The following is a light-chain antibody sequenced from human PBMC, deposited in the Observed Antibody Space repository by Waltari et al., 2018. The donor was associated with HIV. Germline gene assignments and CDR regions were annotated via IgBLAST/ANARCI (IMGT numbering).Light chain of an antibody. CDR3: MQALQTPLT. J-gene: IGKJ4*01. CDR1: QSLLHSNGYNY. CDR2: LGS. V-gene: IGKV2-28*01. Sequence: DIVMTQSPLYLPVTPGEPASTSCRSSQSLLHSNGYNYLDWYLQKPGQSPQLLIYLGSNRASGVPDRFSGSGSGTDFTLKISRVEAEDVGVYYCMQALQTPLTFGGGTKVEIK.